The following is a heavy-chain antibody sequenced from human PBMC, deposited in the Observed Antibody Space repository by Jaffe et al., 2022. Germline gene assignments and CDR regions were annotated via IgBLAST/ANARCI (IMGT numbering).Heavy chain of an antibody. CDR2: IRYDGSNK. Sequence: QVQLVESGGTVVQPGGSLRLSCAASGFTFSTYGMHWVRQAPGEGLEWMAFIRYDGSNKYYADSVKGRFTISRDNSNNTLYLQMYSLRAADTAVYYCAKGPEGMVAAWGQGTLVTVSS. CDR1: GFTFSTYG. J-gene: IGHJ5*02. D-gene: IGHD2-15*01. CDR3: AKGPEGMVAA. V-gene: IGHV3-30*02.